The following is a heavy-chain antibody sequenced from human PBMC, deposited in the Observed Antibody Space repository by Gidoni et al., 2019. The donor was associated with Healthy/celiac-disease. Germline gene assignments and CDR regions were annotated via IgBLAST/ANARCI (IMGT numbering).Heavy chain of an antibody. CDR2: ISGRGGST. CDR1: GFTFSSYA. J-gene: IGHJ6*02. D-gene: IGHD3-3*01. Sequence: DVQLLESGGGLVQPGGSLRLSCAASGFTFSSYAMSWVRQAPGKGLEWFSAISGRGGSTYYADSVKGRFTISRDNSKNTLYLQMNSLRAEDTAVYYCATSPRKGDFWSGYSYGMDVWGQGTTVTVSS. CDR3: ATSPRKGDFWSGYSYGMDV. V-gene: IGHV3-23*01.